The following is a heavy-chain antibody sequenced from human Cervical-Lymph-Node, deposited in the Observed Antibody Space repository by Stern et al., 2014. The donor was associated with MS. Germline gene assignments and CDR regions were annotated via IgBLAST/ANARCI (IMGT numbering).Heavy chain of an antibody. CDR3: ARDSKSFDGFDV. CDR2: FHYTGAT. J-gene: IGHJ3*01. V-gene: IGHV4-59*01. CDR1: DDSITTYY. D-gene: IGHD2/OR15-2a*01. Sequence: QVQLQESGPGQVRPSETLSLACSVSDDSITTYYWSWIRQPPGKGLEWIGYFHYTGATSYNPSLRSRVTMSLSTSDKKFSLNLRSITAADTALYYCARDSKSFDGFDVWGPGTVVTVS.